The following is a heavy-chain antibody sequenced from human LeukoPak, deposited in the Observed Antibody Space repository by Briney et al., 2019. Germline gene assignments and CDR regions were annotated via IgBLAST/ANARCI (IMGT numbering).Heavy chain of an antibody. CDR1: GYTFSGHY. CDR3: ARVVGFGDYPFDY. J-gene: IGHJ4*02. D-gene: IGHD4-17*01. Sequence: ASVKVSCKASGYTFSGHYMHWVRQAPGQGLEWMGWIYPDSGGTNYAQKFQGRVTMTRDTSISTAYMELRRLKSDDTAMYYCARVVGFGDYPFDYWGQGTLVTVSS. V-gene: IGHV1-2*02. CDR2: IYPDSGGT.